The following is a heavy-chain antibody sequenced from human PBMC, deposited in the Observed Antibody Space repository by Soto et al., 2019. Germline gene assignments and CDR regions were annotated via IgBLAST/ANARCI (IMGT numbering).Heavy chain of an antibody. CDR2: INPASGHT. CDR1: GYTFTTYA. Sequence: QVQLVQSGAEVKKPGASVKVSCKASGYTFTTYALHWVRQATGQRPEWMGWINPASGHTKYSKKFQDRVTINRDTSASTGYMELSSLRSEDTAVYYCGRSVVGATGEILYNAMDVWGQGTTVTVSS. J-gene: IGHJ6*01. CDR3: GRSVVGATGEILYNAMDV. D-gene: IGHD1-26*01. V-gene: IGHV1-3*01.